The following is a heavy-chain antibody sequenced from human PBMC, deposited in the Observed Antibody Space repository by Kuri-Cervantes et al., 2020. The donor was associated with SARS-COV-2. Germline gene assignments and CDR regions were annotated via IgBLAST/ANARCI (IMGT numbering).Heavy chain of an antibody. V-gene: IGHV4-59*12. J-gene: IGHJ3*02. D-gene: IGHD2-2*02. Sequence: SETLSLTCTVSGGSISSYYWSWVRQPPGKGLEWIGYIYYSGSTNYNPSLKSRVTISVDTSMNQFSLKLSSVTAADTAVYYCAREYCSSTSCYNDAFDIWGQGTMVTVSS. CDR3: AREYCSSTSCYNDAFDI. CDR1: GGSISSYY. CDR2: IYYSGST.